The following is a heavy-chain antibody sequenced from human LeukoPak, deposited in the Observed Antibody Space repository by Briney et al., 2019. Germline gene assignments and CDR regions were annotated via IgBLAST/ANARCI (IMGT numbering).Heavy chain of an antibody. CDR2: VYYSGST. V-gene: IGHV4-59*02. D-gene: IGHD2-15*01. CDR1: GVSVSSYY. CDR3: ARLYCSGGSCYDQGFDY. Sequence: SETLSLTCTVSGVSVSSYYWGWIQQPPGKGLQWIGCVYYSGSTNYNPSLKSRVTISVDTSKNQFSLKLSSVTAADTAVYYCARLYCSGGSCYDQGFDYWGQGTLVTVSS. J-gene: IGHJ4*02.